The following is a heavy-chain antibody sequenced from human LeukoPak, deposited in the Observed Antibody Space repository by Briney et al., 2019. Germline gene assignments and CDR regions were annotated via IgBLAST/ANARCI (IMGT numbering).Heavy chain of an antibody. CDR1: GFTFSSYG. Sequence: PGGSLRLSCAASGFTFSSYGMHWVRQAPGKGLEWVAFIRYDGSNKYYADSVKGRFTISRDNSKNTLYLQMNSLRADDTAVYYCARDPQYYYGSGRNPNAFDIWGQGTMVTVSS. CDR3: ARDPQYYYGSGRNPNAFDI. V-gene: IGHV3-30*02. D-gene: IGHD3-10*01. CDR2: IRYDGSNK. J-gene: IGHJ3*02.